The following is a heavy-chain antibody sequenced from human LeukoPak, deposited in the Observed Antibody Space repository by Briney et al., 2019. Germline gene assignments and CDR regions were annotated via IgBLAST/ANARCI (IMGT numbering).Heavy chain of an antibody. CDR2: INPNSGGT. CDR3: ARDRTYCSGGSCSPDAFDI. V-gene: IGHV1-2*02. J-gene: IGHJ3*02. CDR1: GYTFTGYY. D-gene: IGHD2-15*01. Sequence: ASVKVSCKASGYTFTGYYMHWVRQAPGQGLEWMGWINPNSGGTNYAQKFQGRVTMTRDTSISTAYMDLSRLRSDDTAVYYCARDRTYCSGGSCSPDAFDIWGQGTMVTVSS.